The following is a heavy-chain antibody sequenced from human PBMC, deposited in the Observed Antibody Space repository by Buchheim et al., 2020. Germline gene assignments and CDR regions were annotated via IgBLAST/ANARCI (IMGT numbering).Heavy chain of an antibody. V-gene: IGHV3-11*05. CDR3: ASDYGGNRQFDY. J-gene: IGHJ4*02. D-gene: IGHD4-23*01. CDR1: GLTFSDYY. Sequence: QVQLVESGGGLVKPGGSLRLSCAASGLTFSDYYMAWIRQAPGKGLEWISYISSSSTYTKYADSVKGRLTISRDNAKNSLYLQMNSLRAEDSAVYYCASDYGGNRQFDYWGQGTL. CDR2: ISSSSTYT.